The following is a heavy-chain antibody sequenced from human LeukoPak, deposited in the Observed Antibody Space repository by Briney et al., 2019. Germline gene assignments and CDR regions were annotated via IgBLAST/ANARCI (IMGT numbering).Heavy chain of an antibody. J-gene: IGHJ3*02. Sequence: GGSLRLSCATSGFTFSTYAMTWVRQAPGKGLEWLSAISGSGDTTYYADSVKGRFTISRDNSKNTLYLQISSLRAEDTAVYYCAKGSALIAAAADYDFDIAGRGTMVTVSS. V-gene: IGHV3-23*01. CDR1: GFTFSTYA. D-gene: IGHD6-13*01. CDR3: AKGSALIAAAADYDFDI. CDR2: ISGSGDTT.